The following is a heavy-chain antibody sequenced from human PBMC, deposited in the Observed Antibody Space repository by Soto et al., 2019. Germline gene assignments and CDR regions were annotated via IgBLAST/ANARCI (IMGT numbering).Heavy chain of an antibody. D-gene: IGHD3-3*01. CDR1: GGSISSYY. Sequence: SETLSVTCTVSGGSISSYYWSWIRQPLGKGLEWFGYIYYSGSTNYNPSLKSRVTISVDTSKNQFSLKLSSVTAADTAVYYCARSRFLEWFYWFDPWGQGTLVTVSS. J-gene: IGHJ5*02. CDR3: ARSRFLEWFYWFDP. V-gene: IGHV4-59*08. CDR2: IYYSGST.